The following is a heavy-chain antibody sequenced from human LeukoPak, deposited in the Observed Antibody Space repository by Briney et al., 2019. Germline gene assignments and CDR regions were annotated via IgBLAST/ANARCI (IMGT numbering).Heavy chain of an antibody. Sequence: PGGSLRLSCAASGFTFSSYWMHWVRQAPGKGLVWVSRINSDGSTTNYADSVKGRFTISRDNAKNTLYLQMNSLRAEDTAVYYCARVLHNRNYDGSTYYGYWGQGTLVTVSS. J-gene: IGHJ4*02. CDR3: ARVLHNRNYDGSTYYGY. CDR2: INSDGSTT. D-gene: IGHD3-22*01. CDR1: GFTFSSYW. V-gene: IGHV3-74*01.